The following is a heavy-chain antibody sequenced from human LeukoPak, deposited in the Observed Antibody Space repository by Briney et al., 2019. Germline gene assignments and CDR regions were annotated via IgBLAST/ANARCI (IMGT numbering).Heavy chain of an antibody. CDR2: IYYSGST. J-gene: IGHJ5*02. CDR3: ARANLDRSKLGYCSSTSCYDIWFDP. Sequence: SETLSLTCTVSGGSISSGGYYWSWLRQHPGTGLEWIGYIYYSGSTYYNPSLKSRVTISVDTSKNQFSLKLSSVTAADTAVYYCARANLDRSKLGYCSSTSCYDIWFDPWGQGTLVTVSS. V-gene: IGHV4-31*03. CDR1: GGSISSGGYY. D-gene: IGHD2-2*01.